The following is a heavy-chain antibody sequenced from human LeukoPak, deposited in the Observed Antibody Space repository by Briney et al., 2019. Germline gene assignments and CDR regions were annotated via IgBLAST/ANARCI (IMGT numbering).Heavy chain of an antibody. Sequence: PSETLSLTCTVSGGSISSHYWSWIRQPPGKGLEWIGYIYYSGSTNYNPSLKSRVTISVDTSKNQFSLKLSSVTAADTAVYYCARRTVTGRDWYFDLWGRGTLVTVSS. CDR2: IYYSGST. V-gene: IGHV4-59*11. J-gene: IGHJ2*01. CDR3: ARRTVTGRDWYFDL. D-gene: IGHD1-20*01. CDR1: GGSISSHY.